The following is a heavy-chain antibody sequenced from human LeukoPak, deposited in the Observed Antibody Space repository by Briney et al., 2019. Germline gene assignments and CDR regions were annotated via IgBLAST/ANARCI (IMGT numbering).Heavy chain of an antibody. J-gene: IGHJ6*02. CDR1: GFTFSSYA. D-gene: IGHD6-6*01. CDR3: AKSKDSSYYYYYGMDV. Sequence: GGSLRLSCAASGFTFSSYAMSWVRQAPGKGLEWVSAISGSGGSTYYADSVKDRFTISRDNSKNTLYLQMNSLRAEDTAVYYCAKSKDSSYYYYYGMDVWGQGTTVTVSS. V-gene: IGHV3-23*01. CDR2: ISGSGGST.